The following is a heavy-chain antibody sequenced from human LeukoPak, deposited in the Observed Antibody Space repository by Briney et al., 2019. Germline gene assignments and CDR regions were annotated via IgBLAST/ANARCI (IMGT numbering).Heavy chain of an antibody. CDR1: GFTFSSYE. Sequence: QPGGSLRLSCAASGFTFSSYEMNWVRQAPGKGLEWVSYISLSSTTIYYADSVKGRFTISRDNSKNSLYLQMNSLRAEDTAVYYCAREPTYSSSWYTSCDYWGQGTLVTVSS. V-gene: IGHV3-48*03. D-gene: IGHD6-13*01. CDR2: ISLSSTTI. CDR3: AREPTYSSSWYTSCDY. J-gene: IGHJ4*02.